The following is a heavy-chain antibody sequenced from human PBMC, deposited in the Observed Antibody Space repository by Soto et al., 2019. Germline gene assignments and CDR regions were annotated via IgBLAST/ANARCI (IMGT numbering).Heavy chain of an antibody. CDR2: IYHSGST. CDR1: GYSISSGYY. Sequence: PSETLSLTCAVSGYSISSGYYWGWIRQPPGKGLEWIGSIYHSGSTYYNPSLKSRVTISVDTSKNQFSLKLSSVTAADTAVYYWARDFAYYYGSGSYYIGYYYYYGMDVWGQGTTVT. V-gene: IGHV4-38-2*02. D-gene: IGHD3-10*01. CDR3: ARDFAYYYGSGSYYIGYYYYYGMDV. J-gene: IGHJ6*02.